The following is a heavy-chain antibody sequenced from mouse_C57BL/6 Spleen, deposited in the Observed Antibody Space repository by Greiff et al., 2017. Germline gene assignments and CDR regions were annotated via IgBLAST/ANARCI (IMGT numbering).Heavy chain of an antibody. Sequence: QVQLQQPGTELVKPGASVKLSCKASGYTFTSYWMHWVKQRPGQGLEWIGNINPSNGGPNYHEKFKSKAALTVDKSSSTAYMQLSSRTSEDSAVYYCARGGTTVVGDYWGQGTTLTVSS. V-gene: IGHV1-53*01. J-gene: IGHJ2*01. CDR2: INPSNGGP. CDR1: GYTFTSYW. CDR3: ARGGTTVVGDY. D-gene: IGHD1-1*01.